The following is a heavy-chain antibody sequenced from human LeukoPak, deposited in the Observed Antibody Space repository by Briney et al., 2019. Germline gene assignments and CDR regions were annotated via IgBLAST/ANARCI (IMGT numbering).Heavy chain of an antibody. J-gene: IGHJ4*02. D-gene: IGHD6-13*01. CDR3: ARLLAGAAAGTKSDY. CDR2: IDPSDSYT. Sequence: GESLKISCKGSGYNFTSYWISWVRQMPGKGLEWMGRIDPSDSYTNYSPSFQGHVTISADKSISTAYLQWSSLKASDTAMYYCARLLAGAAAGTKSDYWGQGTLVTVSS. CDR1: GYNFTSYW. V-gene: IGHV5-10-1*01.